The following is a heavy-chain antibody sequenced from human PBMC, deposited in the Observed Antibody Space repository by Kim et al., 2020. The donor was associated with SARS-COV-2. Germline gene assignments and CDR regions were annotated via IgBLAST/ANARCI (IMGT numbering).Heavy chain of an antibody. D-gene: IGHD5-12*01. J-gene: IGHJ6*02. CDR1: GFTFDDYT. Sequence: GGSLRLSCAASGFTFDDYTMHWVRQAPGKGLEWVSLISWDGGSTYYADSVKGRFTISRDNSKNSLYLQMNSLRTEDTALYYCAKESVGATIIGYYYYYYGMDFCGQGTTVTVSS. V-gene: IGHV3-43*01. CDR3: AKESVGATIIGYYYYYYGMDF. CDR2: ISWDGGST.